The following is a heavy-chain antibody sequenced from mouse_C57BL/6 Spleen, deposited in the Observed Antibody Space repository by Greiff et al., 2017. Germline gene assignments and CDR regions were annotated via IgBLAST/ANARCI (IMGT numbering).Heavy chain of an antibody. CDR2: IDPSDSYT. J-gene: IGHJ2*01. CDR1: GYTFTSYW. Sequence: QVQLQQPGAELVMPGASVKLSCKASGYTFTSYWMHWVKQRPGQGLEWIGEIDPSDSYTNYNQKVKGKSTLTVDKSSSTAYMQLSSLTSEDSAVYYCARRNYYEEDYFDYWGQGTTLTVSS. D-gene: IGHD2-4*01. CDR3: ARRNYYEEDYFDY. V-gene: IGHV1-69*01.